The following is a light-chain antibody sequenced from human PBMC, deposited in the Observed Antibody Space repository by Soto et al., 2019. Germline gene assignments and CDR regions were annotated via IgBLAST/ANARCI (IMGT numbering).Light chain of an antibody. V-gene: IGLV2-14*01. CDR1: SSDVGGYNY. CDR2: EVS. CDR3: SSYTSSRTRV. J-gene: IGLJ1*01. Sequence: QSALTQPASVSGSPGQSITISCTGTSSDVGGYNYVSWYQQHPGKAPKLMIYEVSNRPSGVSNRFSGSKFGNTASLTISGLQAEDEADYYCSSYTSSRTRVFGTGTKLTVL.